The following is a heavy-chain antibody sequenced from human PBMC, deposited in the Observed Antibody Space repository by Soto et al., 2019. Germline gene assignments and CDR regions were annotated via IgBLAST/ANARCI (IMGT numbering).Heavy chain of an antibody. CDR2: ISHTGTT. CDR3: APGLPWMDAFDI. V-gene: IGHV4-59*01. D-gene: IGHD5-12*01. Sequence: QVQLQESGPGLVKPSENLSLACTVSGGSISSYYWSWIRQSPGKGLEWVAYISHTGTTDYNPSLRSRLTLSLDTSKNQFSLKLTSVTAADTAVYYCAPGLPWMDAFDIWGQGTKVTVS. J-gene: IGHJ3*02. CDR1: GGSISSYY.